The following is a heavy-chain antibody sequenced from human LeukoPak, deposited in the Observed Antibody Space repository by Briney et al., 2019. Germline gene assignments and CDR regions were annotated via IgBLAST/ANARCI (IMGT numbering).Heavy chain of an antibody. CDR2: IYYSGST. V-gene: IGHV4-59*01. J-gene: IGHJ6*02. Sequence: SQTLSLTCTVSGGSISSYYWSWIRQPPGKGLEWIGYIYYSGSTNYNPSLKSRVTISVDTSKNQFSLKLSSVTAADTAVYYCSSIAAGYGMDVWGQGTTVTVSS. CDR1: GGSISSYY. D-gene: IGHD6-13*01. CDR3: SSIAAGYGMDV.